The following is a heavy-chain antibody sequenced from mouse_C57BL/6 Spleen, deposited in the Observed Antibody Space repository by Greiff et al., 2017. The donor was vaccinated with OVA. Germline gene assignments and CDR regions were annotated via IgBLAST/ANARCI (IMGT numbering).Heavy chain of an antibody. J-gene: IGHJ3*01. V-gene: IGHV1-4*01. CDR1: GYTFTSYT. CDR2: INPSSGYT. CDR3: ASPPGEYAY. Sequence: QVQLKESGAELARPGASVKMSCKASGYTFTSYTMHWVKQRPGQGLEWIGYINPSSGYTKYNQKFKDKATLTADKSSSTAYMQLSSLTSEDSAVYYCASPPGEYAYWGQGTLVTVSA. D-gene: IGHD5-2*01.